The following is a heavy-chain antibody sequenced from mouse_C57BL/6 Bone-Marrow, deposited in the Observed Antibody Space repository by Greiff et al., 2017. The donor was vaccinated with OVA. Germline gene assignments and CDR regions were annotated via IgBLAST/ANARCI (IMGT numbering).Heavy chain of an antibody. Sequence: DVKLQGSGGGLVQPGESLKLSCESNEYEFPSHDMSWVRKTPEKRLALVAAINSDGGSTYYPDTMERRFIISRDNTKKTLYLQMSSLRSEDTALYYCARPLMVTTDGLGYWGQGTTLTVSS. D-gene: IGHD2-2*01. CDR2: INSDGGST. V-gene: IGHV5-2*01. CDR1: EYEFPSHD. CDR3: ARPLMVTTDGLGY. J-gene: IGHJ2*01.